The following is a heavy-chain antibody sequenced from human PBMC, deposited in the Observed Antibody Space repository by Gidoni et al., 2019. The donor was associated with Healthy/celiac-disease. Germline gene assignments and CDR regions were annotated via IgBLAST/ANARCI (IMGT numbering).Heavy chain of an antibody. J-gene: IGHJ4*02. Sequence: QVTLKESGPVLVKPTETLTLTCTVSGFSLSNARMGVSWIRPPPGQALEWLAHIFSNDEKSYSTSLKSRLTISKDTSKSQVVLTMTNMDPVDTATYYCARITAYYDYVWGSYRYIFDYWGQGTLVTVSS. CDR3: ARITAYYDYVWGSYRYIFDY. V-gene: IGHV2-26*01. D-gene: IGHD3-16*02. CDR1: GFSLSNARMG. CDR2: IFSNDEK.